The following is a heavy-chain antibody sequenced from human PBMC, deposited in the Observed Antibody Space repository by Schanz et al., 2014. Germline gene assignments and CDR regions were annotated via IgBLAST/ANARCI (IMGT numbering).Heavy chain of an antibody. CDR3: ATEGPRGTRHPINYYYAMDN. V-gene: IGHV3-48*03. Sequence: VQLVESGGGVVQPGRSLRLSCTGSRFTISRNPIHWVRQAPGKGLEWVSDISDSGDSTHYADSVKGRFTISRDNAKNSLFLQMNSLSAEDTAVYYCATEGPRGTRHPINYYYAMDNWGQGTKVTV. CDR2: ISDSGDST. D-gene: IGHD6-6*01. J-gene: IGHJ6*02. CDR1: RFTISRNP.